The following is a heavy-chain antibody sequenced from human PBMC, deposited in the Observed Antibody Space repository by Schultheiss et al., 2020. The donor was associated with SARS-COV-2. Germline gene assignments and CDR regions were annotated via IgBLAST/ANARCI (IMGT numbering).Heavy chain of an antibody. D-gene: IGHD2-15*01. Sequence: GGSLRLSCAASGFTFSSYWMSWVRQAPGKGLEWVANIKQDGSEKYYVDSVKGRFTISRDNAKNSLYLQMNSLRAEDTAVYYCASLVVVAEHNWFDPWGQGTLVTVSS. CDR2: IKQDGSEK. CDR3: ASLVVVAEHNWFDP. V-gene: IGHV3-7*01. CDR1: GFTFSSYW. J-gene: IGHJ5*02.